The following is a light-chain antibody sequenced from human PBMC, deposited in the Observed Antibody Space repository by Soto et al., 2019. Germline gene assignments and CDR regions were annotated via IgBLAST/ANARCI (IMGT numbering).Light chain of an antibody. Sequence: QSALTQPPSASGSPGQSVTISCSGTSRDVGYSNYVAWYQQHPGKAPKLIIYEVNKRPSGVPDRFSGSKSGYTASLTVSGLQAEDAADYYSCSFGENTFFVFGSGTKV. CDR2: EVN. V-gene: IGLV2-8*01. CDR3: CSFGENTFFV. J-gene: IGLJ1*01. CDR1: SRDVGYSNY.